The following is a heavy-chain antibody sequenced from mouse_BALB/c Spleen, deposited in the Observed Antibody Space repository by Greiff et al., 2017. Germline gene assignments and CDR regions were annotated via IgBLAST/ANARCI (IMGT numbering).Heavy chain of an antibody. CDR2: IWAGGST. CDR3: ARGDYYGSSYDWYFDV. V-gene: IGHV2-9*02. Sequence: VQLVESGPGLVAPSQSLSITCTVSGFSLTSYGVHWVRQPPGKGLEWLGVIWAGGSTNYNSALMSRLSISKDNSKSQVFLKMNSLQTDDTAMYYCARGDYYGSSYDWYFDVWGAGTTVTVSS. CDR1: GFSLTSYG. J-gene: IGHJ1*01. D-gene: IGHD1-1*01.